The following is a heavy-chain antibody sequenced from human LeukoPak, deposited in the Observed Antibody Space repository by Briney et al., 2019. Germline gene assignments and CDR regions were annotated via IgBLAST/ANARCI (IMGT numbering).Heavy chain of an antibody. V-gene: IGHV4-59*08. Sequence: PSETLSLTCSVSGGSINSYYRSWIRQPPGKGLEWIAYIYYTGSTNYNPSLKSRLTISVDTSKNQFSLKLNSVTAADTAVYYCARLSRGASAGFDCWGQGALVTVSS. D-gene: IGHD6-13*01. CDR3: ARLSRGASAGFDC. CDR2: IYYTGST. CDR1: GGSINSYY. J-gene: IGHJ4*02.